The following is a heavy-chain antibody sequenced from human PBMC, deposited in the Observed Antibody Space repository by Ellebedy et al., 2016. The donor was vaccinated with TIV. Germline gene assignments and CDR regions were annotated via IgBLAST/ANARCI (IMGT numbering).Heavy chain of an antibody. CDR2: VIPVFGTA. CDR1: GGTFRSSA. CDR3: ARESTAMVGDYYYYGMDV. J-gene: IGHJ6*02. D-gene: IGHD5-18*01. V-gene: IGHV1-69*06. Sequence: AASVTVSCKASGGTFRSSAISWVRQAPGQGLEWMGGVIPVFGTANYAQKFQGRVTITADKSTSTAYMELSSLRSEATAVYYCARESTAMVGDYYYYGMDVWGQGTTVTVSS.